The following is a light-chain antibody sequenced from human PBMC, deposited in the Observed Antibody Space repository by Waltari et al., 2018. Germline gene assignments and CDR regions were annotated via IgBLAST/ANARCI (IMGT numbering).Light chain of an antibody. CDR2: VAS. CDR1: QGISSY. V-gene: IGKV1-9*01. CDR3: QQVNSYPLT. Sequence: DIQLTQSPSFLSASVGDRVTITCRASQGISSYLVWYQQKPGKSPKLLIFVASTLQSGVPSRFSGSGSGTEFTLTISSLQPEDFATYYCQQVNSYPLTFGQGTRLEIQ. J-gene: IGKJ5*01.